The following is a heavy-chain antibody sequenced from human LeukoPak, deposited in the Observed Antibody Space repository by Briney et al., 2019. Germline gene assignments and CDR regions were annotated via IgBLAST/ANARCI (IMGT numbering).Heavy chain of an antibody. CDR3: ARVGGDY. CDR1: GYTFSNYG. CDR2: ISTYNGNT. Sequence: ASVKVSCKASGYTFSNYGISWVRQAPGQGLEWMAWISTYNGNTNSAQNFRGRVTLTTDTSASTVYSELRSLRSNDTAVYYCARVGGDYWGQGTLVTVSS. J-gene: IGHJ4*02. D-gene: IGHD3-16*01. V-gene: IGHV1-18*01.